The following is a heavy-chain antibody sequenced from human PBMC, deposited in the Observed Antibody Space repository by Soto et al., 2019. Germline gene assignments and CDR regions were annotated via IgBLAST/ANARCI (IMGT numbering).Heavy chain of an antibody. CDR1: GGSISSSSYY. V-gene: IGHV4-39*01. D-gene: IGHD3-10*01. J-gene: IGHJ6*02. Sequence: SETLSLTCTVSGGSISSSSYYWGWIRQPPGKGLEWIGSIYYSGNTYCNPSLKSRVTISVDTAKNQFSLKLSSVTAADTAVYYCARTSSSFRRMVRGADYYYRLDVWGQGTTVTVSS. CDR2: IYYSGNT. CDR3: ARTSSSFRRMVRGADYYYRLDV.